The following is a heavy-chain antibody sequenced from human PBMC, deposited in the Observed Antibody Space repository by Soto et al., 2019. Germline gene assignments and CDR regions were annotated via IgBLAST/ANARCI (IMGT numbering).Heavy chain of an antibody. Sequence: TLSLTCAVSGGSISSGGYSWSWIRQPPGKGLEWIGYIYHSGSTYYNPSLKSRVTISVDRSKNQFSLKLSSVTAADTAVHYCARGISLVGVTPWGQGTLVTVSS. V-gene: IGHV4-30-2*01. CDR1: GGSISSGGYS. CDR3: ARGISLVGVTP. J-gene: IGHJ5*02. D-gene: IGHD3-3*01. CDR2: IYHSGST.